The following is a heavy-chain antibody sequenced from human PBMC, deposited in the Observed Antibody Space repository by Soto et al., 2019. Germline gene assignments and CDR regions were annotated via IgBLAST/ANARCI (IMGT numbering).Heavy chain of an antibody. Sequence: QVHLVESGGGVVQPGSSLRLSCAASEFTFRIFAMHWLRQSPGKGLEWVAVISYDGSRKADSVKGRFTVSSDNSWNTLNRQMNSLRAEDTARYNCARGDREEIEEVEGVRPGEYSRDVWGQGTTVTVSS. CDR2: ISYDGSRK. V-gene: IGHV3-30-3*01. D-gene: IGHD1-26*01. CDR3: ARGDREEIEEVEGVRPGEYSRDV. CDR1: EFTFRIFA. J-gene: IGHJ6*02.